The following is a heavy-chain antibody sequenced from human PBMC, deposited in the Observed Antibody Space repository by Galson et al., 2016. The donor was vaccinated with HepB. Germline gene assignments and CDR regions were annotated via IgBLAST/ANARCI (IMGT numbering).Heavy chain of an antibody. CDR1: GGSFTGYY. CDR3: SRGLDAYKAGNY. CDR2: IHPSGST. Sequence: ETLSLTCGVYGGSFTGYYCNWFRLPPGMGLEWIGEIHPSGSTSYNPSLGSRVTISLDTSKNQFSLKVDSVTAADTAVYFCSRGLDAYKAGNYWGQGTLVTVAA. V-gene: IGHV4-34*01. D-gene: IGHD5-24*01. J-gene: IGHJ4*02.